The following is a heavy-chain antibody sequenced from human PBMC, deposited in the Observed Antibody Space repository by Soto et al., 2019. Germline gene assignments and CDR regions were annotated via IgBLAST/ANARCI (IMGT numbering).Heavy chain of an antibody. CDR1: GGSISSGDYY. Sequence: SETLSLTCTVSGGSISSGDYYWSWIRQPPGKGLEWIGYIYYSGSTYYNPSLKSRVTISVDTSKNQFSLKLSSVTAADTAVYYCARFPTGDAGWYFDLWGRGTLVTVSS. CDR2: IYYSGST. D-gene: IGHD7-27*01. CDR3: ARFPTGDAGWYFDL. V-gene: IGHV4-30-4*01. J-gene: IGHJ2*01.